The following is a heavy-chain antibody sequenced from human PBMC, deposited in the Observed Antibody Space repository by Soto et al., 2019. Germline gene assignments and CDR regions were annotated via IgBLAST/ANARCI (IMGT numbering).Heavy chain of an antibody. Sequence: SLKVCCKACAGSFRSYENSWVRQAPVQGLEWMGGIIPIFGTANYAQKFQGRVTITADESTSTAYMELSSLRSEDTAVYYCARYGSSDNYYYYGMGVWGQVTTVPV. CDR1: AGSFRSYE. CDR3: ARYGSSDNYYYYGMGV. V-gene: IGHV1-69*01. CDR2: IIPIFGTA. D-gene: IGHD6-6*01. J-gene: IGHJ6*02.